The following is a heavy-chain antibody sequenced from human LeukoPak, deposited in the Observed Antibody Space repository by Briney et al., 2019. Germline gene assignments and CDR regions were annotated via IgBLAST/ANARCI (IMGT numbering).Heavy chain of an antibody. D-gene: IGHD3-10*01. CDR3: ARVGSGSYYNDWFDP. V-gene: IGHV4-61*02. CDR1: GGSISSGSYY. J-gene: IGHJ5*02. Sequence: SQTLSLTCTVSGGSISSGSYYWSWIRQPAGKGLEWIGRIYTSGSTNYNPSLKSRVTISVDTSKNQFSLKLSSVTAADTAVYYCARVGSGSYYNDWFDPWGQGTLVTVSS. CDR2: IYTSGST.